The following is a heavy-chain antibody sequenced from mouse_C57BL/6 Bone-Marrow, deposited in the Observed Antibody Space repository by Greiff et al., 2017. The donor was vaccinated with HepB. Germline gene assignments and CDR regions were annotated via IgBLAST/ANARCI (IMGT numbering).Heavy chain of an antibody. CDR2: IYPRSGNT. J-gene: IGHJ2*01. CDR1: GYTFTSYG. V-gene: IGHV1-81*01. CDR3: ARERGFITTVVADY. Sequence: VKLMESGAELARPGASVKLSCKASGYTFTSYGISWVKQRTGQGLEWIGEIYPRSGNTYYNEKFKGKATLTADKSSSTAYMELRSLTSEDSAVYFCARERGFITTVVADYWGQGTTLTVSS. D-gene: IGHD1-1*01.